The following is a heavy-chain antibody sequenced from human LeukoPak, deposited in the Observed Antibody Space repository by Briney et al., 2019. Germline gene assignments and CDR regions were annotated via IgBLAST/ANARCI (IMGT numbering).Heavy chain of an antibody. CDR2: IITIFGTA. CDR1: GCTFSSYA. J-gene: IGHJ4*02. V-gene: IGHV1-69*05. D-gene: IGHD3-9*01. CDR3: AREARDYDILTGYYIY. Sequence: SVTVSFKSSGCTFSSYAISWVRQAPAQGLEWMGGIITIFGTAIYAQKFQGRVTISTDESTSTAYMELSSLRSEDTAVYYCAREARDYDILTGYYIYWGQRTLVTVPS.